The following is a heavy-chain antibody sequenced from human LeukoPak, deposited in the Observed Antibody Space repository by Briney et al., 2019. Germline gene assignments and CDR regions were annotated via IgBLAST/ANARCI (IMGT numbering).Heavy chain of an antibody. J-gene: IGHJ6*03. CDR1: GYTFTSYY. V-gene: IGHV1-46*01. D-gene: IGHD3-10*01. CDR2: INPSGGST. Sequence: GASVKVSCKASGYTFTSYYMHWVRQAPGQGLEWMGIINPSGGSTSYAQKFQGRVTITADESTSTAYMELSSLRSEDTAVYYCARAFSVRGVIKAYYYYMDVWGKGTTVTISS. CDR3: ARAFSVRGVIKAYYYYMDV.